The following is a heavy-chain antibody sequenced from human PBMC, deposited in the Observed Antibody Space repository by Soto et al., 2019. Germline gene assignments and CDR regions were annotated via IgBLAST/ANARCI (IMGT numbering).Heavy chain of an antibody. CDR3: WSSTDY. CDR2: ISGSGSST. J-gene: IGHJ4*02. CDR1: GFSFSGYA. V-gene: IGHV3-23*01. Sequence: PGGSLRLSCAASGFSFSGYAVTWVRQAPGKGLEWVSAISGSGSSTYYADSVKGRFTISRDNSKNTLYLQMNSLRAEDTAVYYCWSSTDYWGQGTLVTVSS. D-gene: IGHD3-10*01.